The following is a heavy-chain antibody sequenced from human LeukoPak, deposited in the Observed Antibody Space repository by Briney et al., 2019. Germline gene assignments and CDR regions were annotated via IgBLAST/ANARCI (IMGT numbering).Heavy chain of an antibody. CDR1: GFTFSKYA. D-gene: IGHD6-19*01. CDR3: AKDVAVAGSYYFDY. CDR2: ISGSGGAT. Sequence: GGSLRLSCSASGFTFSKYAMHWVRQAPGKGLEWVSAISGSGGATYYADSVKGRFTISRDISKNTLYLQMSSLRAEDTAVYYCAKDVAVAGSYYFDYWGQGTLVTVSS. J-gene: IGHJ4*02. V-gene: IGHV3-23*01.